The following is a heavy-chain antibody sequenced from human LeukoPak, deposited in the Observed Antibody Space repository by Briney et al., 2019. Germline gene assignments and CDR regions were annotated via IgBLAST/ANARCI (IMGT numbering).Heavy chain of an antibody. Sequence: PGGSLRLSCVVSGITFSSYAMNWVRQAPGKGLEWVSCISPSGDSTFYADSVKGRFTISRDNSKNTLYFKLHSLRAEDTALYYCAKDRILANFAGGFDYWGQGTPVTVSS. D-gene: IGHD1-26*01. V-gene: IGHV3-23*01. CDR2: ISPSGDST. CDR3: AKDRILANFAGGFDY. J-gene: IGHJ4*02. CDR1: GITFSSYA.